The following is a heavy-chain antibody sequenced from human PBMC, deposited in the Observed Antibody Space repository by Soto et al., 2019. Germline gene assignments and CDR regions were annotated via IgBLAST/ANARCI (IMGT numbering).Heavy chain of an antibody. J-gene: IGHJ4*02. Sequence: GGSLRLSCAASGFTFSSYAMSWVRQAPGKGLEWVSAISGSGGSTYYADSVKGRFTISRDNSKNTLYLQMNSLRAEDKAVYYCAKTPRYSSSYYFDYWGQGTLVTVSS. D-gene: IGHD6-6*01. CDR3: AKTPRYSSSYYFDY. CDR1: GFTFSSYA. CDR2: ISGSGGST. V-gene: IGHV3-23*01.